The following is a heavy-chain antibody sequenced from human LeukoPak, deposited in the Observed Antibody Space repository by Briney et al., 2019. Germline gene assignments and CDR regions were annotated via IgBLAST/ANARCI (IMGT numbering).Heavy chain of an antibody. Sequence: GGSLRLSCAASGFTVSSTYMSWVRQAPGKGLEWVSVFYSGDTTYYANSVKGRFTISRDNSKNMLYLQMNSLRAEDTAVYYCAKDSRDSSSYYFDYWGQGTLVTVSS. CDR2: FYSGDTT. CDR1: GFTVSSTY. CDR3: AKDSRDSSSYYFDY. J-gene: IGHJ4*02. D-gene: IGHD6-6*01. V-gene: IGHV3-66*01.